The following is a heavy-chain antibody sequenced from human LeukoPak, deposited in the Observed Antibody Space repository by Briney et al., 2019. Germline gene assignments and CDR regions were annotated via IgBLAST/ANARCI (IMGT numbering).Heavy chain of an antibody. CDR1: GFTFSNYA. D-gene: IGHD7-27*01. CDR3: AKELLGNFDY. V-gene: IGHV3-23*01. Sequence: PGGSLRLSCAASGFTFSNYAMSWVRQAPGKGLEWVSAISGSGDYTYYADSVKGRLTISRDNSKNTLYLQMNSLRAEDTALYYCAKELLGNFDYWGQGTLVTVSS. CDR2: ISGSGDYT. J-gene: IGHJ4*02.